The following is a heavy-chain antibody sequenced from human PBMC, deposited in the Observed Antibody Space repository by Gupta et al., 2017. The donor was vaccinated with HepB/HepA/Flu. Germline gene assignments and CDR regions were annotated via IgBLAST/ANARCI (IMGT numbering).Heavy chain of an antibody. D-gene: IGHD3-9*01. V-gene: IGHV3-30*18. Sequence: QVQLVESGGGVVQPGRSLRLSCAASGFTFSSYGMPWARPAPGKGLEWVAVISYDGSNKYYADSVKGRFTISRDNSKNTLYLQMNSLRAEDTAVYYCAKRILTDPNYYYYGMDVWGQGTTVTVSS. CDR2: ISYDGSNK. CDR3: AKRILTDPNYYYYGMDV. J-gene: IGHJ6*02. CDR1: GFTFSSYG.